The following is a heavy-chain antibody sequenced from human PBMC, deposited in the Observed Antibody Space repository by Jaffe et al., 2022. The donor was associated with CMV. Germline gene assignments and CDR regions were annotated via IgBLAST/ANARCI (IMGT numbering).Heavy chain of an antibody. J-gene: IGHJ4*02. D-gene: IGHD2-8*02. CDR1: GYTFTSYY. V-gene: IGHV1-46*01. CDR3: ARELAGGFFDY. Sequence: QVQLVQSGAEVKKPGASVKVSCKASGYTFTSYYMHWVRQAPGQGLEWMGITRPSGGSASYAQKFQGRVTMTRDTSTSTVYMELSSLIFEDTAVYYCARELAGGFFDYWGQGTLVTVSS. CDR2: TRPSGGSA.